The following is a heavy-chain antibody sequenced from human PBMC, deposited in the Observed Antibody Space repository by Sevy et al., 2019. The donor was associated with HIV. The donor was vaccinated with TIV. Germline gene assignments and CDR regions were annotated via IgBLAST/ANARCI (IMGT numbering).Heavy chain of an antibody. D-gene: IGHD2-15*01. CDR2: IDPQHGET. V-gene: IGHV1-24*01. CDR3: AKDVVAVVGDAFDV. CDR1: GYTLTKLS. Sequence: VSVKVSCKVSGYTLTKLSIHWVRQAPGKGLEWMGDIDPQHGETIYAQRFQGRVTMTENTSTDTAYMELTSLTFEDTAVYYCAKDVVAVVGDAFDVWGQGTMVTVSS. J-gene: IGHJ3*01.